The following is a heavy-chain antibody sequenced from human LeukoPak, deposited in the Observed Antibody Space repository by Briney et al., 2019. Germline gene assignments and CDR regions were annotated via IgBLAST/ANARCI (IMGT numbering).Heavy chain of an antibody. Sequence: GGSLRLSCAASGFTFSNSAMYWGRQAPGKGLEFVSVISTNGDRTYYADSVKGRFTISRDNSKNTLYLQMGSLRADDMAVYYCARGVAISSSGWHDTFDYWGQGALVTISS. CDR2: ISTNGDRT. CDR1: GFTFSNSA. D-gene: IGHD6-19*01. CDR3: ARGVAISSSGWHDTFDY. J-gene: IGHJ4*02. V-gene: IGHV3-64*02.